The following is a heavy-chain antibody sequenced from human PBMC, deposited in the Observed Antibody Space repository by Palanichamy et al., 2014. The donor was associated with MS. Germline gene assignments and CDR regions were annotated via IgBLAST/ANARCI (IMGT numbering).Heavy chain of an antibody. V-gene: IGHV2-5*01. D-gene: IGHD3-10*02. Sequence: QITLKESGPTLVKPTQTLTLTCTFSGFSLSTSGVGVGWIRQPPGKALKWLALVYWNDDKRYSPSLKRRLTITKDTSKNQVVLTMTNMDPVDTATYYCAHKKLFGELPDYWGQGTLVTVSS. J-gene: IGHJ4*02. CDR2: VYWNDDK. CDR1: GFSLSTSGVG. CDR3: AHKKLFGELPDY.